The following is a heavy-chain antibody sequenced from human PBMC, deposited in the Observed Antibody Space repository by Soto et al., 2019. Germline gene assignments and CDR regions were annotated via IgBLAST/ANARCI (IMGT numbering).Heavy chain of an antibody. CDR3: ARVKVVGYTSSSEDYGMDV. CDR2: IYYSGST. CDR1: GGSISSYY. D-gene: IGHD6-6*01. J-gene: IGHJ6*02. Sequence: SETLSLTCPVSGGSISSYYWSWIRQPPGKGLEWIGYIYYSGSTNYNPSLKSRVTISVDTSKNQFSLKLSSVTAADTAVYYCARVKVVGYTSSSEDYGMDVWGQGTTVTVSS. V-gene: IGHV4-59*01.